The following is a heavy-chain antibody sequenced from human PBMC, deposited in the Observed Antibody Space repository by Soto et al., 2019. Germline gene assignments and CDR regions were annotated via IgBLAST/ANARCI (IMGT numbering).Heavy chain of an antibody. CDR3: ARDYYDSSAHPDDAFDI. Sequence: GESLKIFCKGSGYSFTSYWIGWVRQVPGKGLEWMGIIYPGDSDTRYSPSFQGQVTISADKSISTAYLQWSSLKASDTAMYYCARDYYDSSAHPDDAFDIWGQGTMVTVSS. V-gene: IGHV5-51*01. D-gene: IGHD3-22*01. J-gene: IGHJ3*02. CDR1: GYSFTSYW. CDR2: IYPGDSDT.